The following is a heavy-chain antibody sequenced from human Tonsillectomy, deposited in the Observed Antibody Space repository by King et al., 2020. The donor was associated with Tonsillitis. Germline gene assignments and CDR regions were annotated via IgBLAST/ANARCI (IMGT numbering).Heavy chain of an antibody. CDR2: TFPLFGTA. Sequence: VQLVQSGAEVKKPGSSVKVSCKASGGTFSSYVINWVRQAPGEGLEWMGETFPLFGTANYALNFQGRVTITADKSSNTAYMELNSLKSEDTAMYYCAFLNDYSRGTDYWGQGTLVTVSS. D-gene: IGHD4-11*01. CDR1: GGTFSSYV. CDR3: AFLNDYSRGTDY. J-gene: IGHJ4*02. V-gene: IGHV1-69*06.